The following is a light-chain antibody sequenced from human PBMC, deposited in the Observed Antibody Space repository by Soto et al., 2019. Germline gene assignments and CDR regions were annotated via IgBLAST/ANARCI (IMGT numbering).Light chain of an antibody. CDR3: QSYDRSLSGSRV. CDR1: SSNIGAGYD. V-gene: IGLV1-40*01. CDR2: DNT. J-gene: IGLJ1*01. Sequence: QSVLTQPPSVSGAPGQRVTISCTGSSSNIGAGYDVHWYQLLPGTAPKLLIYDNTNRPSGVPDRFSGSKSGTSASLAITGLQAEDEADYYCQSYDRSLSGSRVFGTGTKLTVL.